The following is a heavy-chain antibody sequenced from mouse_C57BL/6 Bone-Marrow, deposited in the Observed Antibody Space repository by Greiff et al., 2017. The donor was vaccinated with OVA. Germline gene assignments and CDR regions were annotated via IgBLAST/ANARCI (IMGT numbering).Heavy chain of an antibody. CDR3: ARGGPWPFAY. V-gene: IGHV1-42*01. CDR1: GYSFTGYS. J-gene: IGHJ3*01. Sequence: VQLQQSGPELVKPGASVKISCKASGYSFTGYSMHWVKQSPEKSLEWIGEINPRTGGTTYNQKFKGKATLTVDKSSSTAYMQLKSLTSEDSAVYYCARGGPWPFAYEGQGTGATVTA. CDR2: INPRTGGT. D-gene: IGHD1-1*02.